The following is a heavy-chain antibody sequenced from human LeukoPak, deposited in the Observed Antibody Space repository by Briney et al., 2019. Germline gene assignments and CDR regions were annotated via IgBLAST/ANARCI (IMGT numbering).Heavy chain of an antibody. CDR3: ARGTRGSYYDSSGRGYYFDH. Sequence: GGSLRLSCAASGFTFSSYEMNWVRQAPGKGLEWVANISQDESEKYYVDSVKGRFTISRDNAKNSLYLQMNSLRAEDTAVYYCARGTRGSYYDSSGRGYYFDHWGQGTLVTVSS. J-gene: IGHJ4*02. CDR2: ISQDESEK. V-gene: IGHV3-7*01. CDR1: GFTFSSYE. D-gene: IGHD3-22*01.